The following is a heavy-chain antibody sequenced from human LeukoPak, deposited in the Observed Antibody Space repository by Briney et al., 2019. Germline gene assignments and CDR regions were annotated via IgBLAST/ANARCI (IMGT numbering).Heavy chain of an antibody. D-gene: IGHD2-2*01. Sequence: GGSLRLSCAASGFTFSSYGMHWVRQAPGKGLEWVAFIRYDGSNKYYADSVKGRFTISRDNAKNSLYLQMNSLRAEDTAVYYCARTAANDYWGQGTLVTVSS. V-gene: IGHV3-30*02. CDR3: ARTAANDY. CDR2: IRYDGSNK. CDR1: GFTFSSYG. J-gene: IGHJ4*02.